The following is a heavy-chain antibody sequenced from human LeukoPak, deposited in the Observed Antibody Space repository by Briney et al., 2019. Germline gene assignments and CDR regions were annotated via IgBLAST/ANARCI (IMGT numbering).Heavy chain of an antibody. D-gene: IGHD1-26*01. V-gene: IGHV3-23*01. J-gene: IGHJ4*02. Sequence: GGSLRLSCAASGFTLSSYAMSWVRQAPGKGLEWVSAISGSGGSTYYADSVKGRFTISRDNSKNTLYLQMNSLRAEDTAVYYCARANSVTYSYYFDFWGQGTLVTVSS. CDR3: ARANSVTYSYYFDF. CDR1: GFTLSSYA. CDR2: ISGSGGST.